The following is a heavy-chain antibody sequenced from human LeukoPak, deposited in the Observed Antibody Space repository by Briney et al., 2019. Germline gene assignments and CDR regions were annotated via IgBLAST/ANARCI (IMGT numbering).Heavy chain of an antibody. D-gene: IGHD2-15*01. J-gene: IGHJ5*02. CDR1: GYTFTSYD. CDR3: ARRAPYCSGGSCPSSWFDP. Sequence: GASVKVSCKASGYTFTSYDINWVRQATGRGLEWMGWMNPNSGNTGYAQKFQGRVTITRNTSISTAYMELSSLRSEDTAVYYCARRAPYCSGGSCPSSWFDPWGQGTLVTVSS. CDR2: MNPNSGNT. V-gene: IGHV1-8*03.